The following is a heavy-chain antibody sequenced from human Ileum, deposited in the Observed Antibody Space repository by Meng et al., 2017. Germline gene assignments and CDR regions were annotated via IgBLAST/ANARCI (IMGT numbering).Heavy chain of an antibody. D-gene: IGHD2-2*01. CDR2: TYYKSRWYN. J-gene: IGHJ4*02. Sequence: QVLLQQSGSGLVKPSQTLSLTCAISGDSVSSNSAAWNWIRRSPSRGLEWLGRTYYKSRWYNGYAASVKSRITINPDTSKNQFSLQLNSVTSEDTAVYYCARDSHCSGSSCANYFDYWGQGTLVTVSS. V-gene: IGHV6-1*01. CDR3: ARDSHCSGSSCANYFDY. CDR1: GDSVSSNSAA.